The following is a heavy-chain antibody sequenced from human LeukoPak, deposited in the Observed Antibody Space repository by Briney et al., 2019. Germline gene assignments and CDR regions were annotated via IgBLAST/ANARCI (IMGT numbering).Heavy chain of an antibody. CDR2: ISSDGGST. D-gene: IGHD3-10*01. V-gene: IGHV3-64*01. J-gene: IGHJ4*02. CDR1: GFSFSSYA. CDR3: VRESAYGSGSYFDN. Sequence: WGSLRLSCAASGFSFSSYAMHWVRQAPGKGLEYVSAISSDGGSTHYANSVKGRFTISRDNSKNTLHLQMGSLRAEDMAVYYCVRESAYGSGSYFDNWGQGTLVTVSS.